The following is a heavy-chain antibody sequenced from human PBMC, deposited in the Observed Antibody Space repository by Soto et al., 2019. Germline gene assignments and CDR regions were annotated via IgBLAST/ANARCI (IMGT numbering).Heavy chain of an antibody. CDR2: ISYSGST. V-gene: IGHV4-31*02. Sequence: WIRQHPGEGLEWIGYISYSGSTYYNPSLKSRVAISVDTSKIQFSLKLSSVTAADTAVYYCARAPYFDVLTAPFDYWGQGALVTVSS. CDR3: ARAPYFDVLTAPFDY. J-gene: IGHJ4*02. D-gene: IGHD3-9*01.